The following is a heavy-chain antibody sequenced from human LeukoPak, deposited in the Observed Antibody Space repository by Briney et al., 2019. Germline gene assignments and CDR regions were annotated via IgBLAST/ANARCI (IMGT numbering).Heavy chain of an antibody. CDR1: GGTFSSYA. CDR3: AREVAYSYGCFDY. D-gene: IGHD5-18*01. Sequence: SVKVSCKASGGTFSSYAISWVRQAPGQGLEWMGGIIPIFGTANYAQKFQGRVTITTDESTSTAYMELSSLRSEDTAVYYCAREVAYSYGCFDYWGQGTLVTAXS. J-gene: IGHJ4*02. CDR2: IIPIFGTA. V-gene: IGHV1-69*05.